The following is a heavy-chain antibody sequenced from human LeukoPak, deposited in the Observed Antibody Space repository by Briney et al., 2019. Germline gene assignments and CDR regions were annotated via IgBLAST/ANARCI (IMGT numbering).Heavy chain of an antibody. D-gene: IGHD6-13*01. CDR3: ARDDIAAAGTYYYYYGMDV. V-gene: IGHV3-53*01. Sequence: GGSLRLSCAASGFTVSSNYMSWVRQAPGKGLEWVSVIYSGGSTYYADSVKGRFTISRDNSKNTLYLQMNSLRAEDTAVYYCARDDIAAAGTYYYYYGMDVWGQGTTVTVSS. CDR1: GFTVSSNY. CDR2: IYSGGST. J-gene: IGHJ6*02.